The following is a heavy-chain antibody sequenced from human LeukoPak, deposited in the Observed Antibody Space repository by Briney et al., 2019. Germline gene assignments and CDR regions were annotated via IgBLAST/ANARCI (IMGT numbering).Heavy chain of an antibody. Sequence: GGSLRLSCAASGFTFSNAWMSWVRQAPGKGLEWVVHINSKTDGGTTDYAAPVKGRFAISRDDSKNTLYLQMNSLKTEDTAVYYCTTGTWIQLWLADSWGQGTLVTVSS. V-gene: IGHV3-15*01. CDR3: TTGTWIQLWLADS. CDR1: GFTFSNAW. D-gene: IGHD5-18*01. CDR2: INSKTDGGTT. J-gene: IGHJ4*02.